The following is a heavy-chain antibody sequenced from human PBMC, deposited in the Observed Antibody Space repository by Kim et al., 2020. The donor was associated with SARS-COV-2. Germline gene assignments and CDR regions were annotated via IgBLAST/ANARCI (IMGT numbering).Heavy chain of an antibody. CDR2: IYYSGTT. J-gene: IGHJ5*02. CDR1: GGSISNYY. Sequence: SETLSLTCTVSGGSISNYYWTWIRQSPGKGLGWIGYIYYSGTTNYNPSLRGRVTISVDTPKNQLSLTIQSVSAADTAIYYCARPMQNWFDPWGQGALVTV. V-gene: IGHV4-59*01. CDR3: ARPMQNWFDP.